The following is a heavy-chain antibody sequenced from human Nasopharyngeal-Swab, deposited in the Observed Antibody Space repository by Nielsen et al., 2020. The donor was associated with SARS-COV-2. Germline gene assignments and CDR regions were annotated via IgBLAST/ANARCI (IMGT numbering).Heavy chain of an antibody. CDR1: GASVSSGNSY. CDR2: VFPSGIT. Sequence: LRLSCAVSGASVSSGNSYWTWIRQPAAKGLEWLGRVFPSGITNYNPSLKSRVTISLDTSKNQFSLKLSSVTAADTAVYYCARDSGGNSFDNWGQGTLVTVSS. CDR3: ARDSGGNSFDN. J-gene: IGHJ4*02. D-gene: IGHD2-15*01. V-gene: IGHV4-61*02.